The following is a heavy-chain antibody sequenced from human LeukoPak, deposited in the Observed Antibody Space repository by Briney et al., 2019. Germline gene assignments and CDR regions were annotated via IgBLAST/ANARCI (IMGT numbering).Heavy chain of an antibody. CDR1: GFTFSNFW. V-gene: IGHV3-30*02. J-gene: IGHJ5*02. Sequence: PGGSLRLSCAASGFTFSNFWINWVRQAPGKGLEWVAFIRYDGSNKYYADSVKGRFTISRDNSKNTLYLQMNSLRAEDTAVYYCAKAVVEAGTRSRWFDPWAREPWSPSPQ. D-gene: IGHD6-19*01. CDR2: IRYDGSNK. CDR3: AKAVVEAGTRSRWFDP.